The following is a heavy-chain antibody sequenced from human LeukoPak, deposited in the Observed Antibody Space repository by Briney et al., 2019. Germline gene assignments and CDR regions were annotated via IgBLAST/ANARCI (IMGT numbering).Heavy chain of an antibody. V-gene: IGHV4-34*01. D-gene: IGHD6-6*01. CDR1: GGSFSGYY. CDR2: INHSGST. CDR3: ARHGSSSGESDFDY. J-gene: IGHJ4*02. Sequence: SETLSLTCAVYGGSFSGYYWSWIRQPPGKGLAWIGEINHSGSTNYNPSLKSRVTISVDTSKNQFSLKLSSVTAADTAAYYCARHGSSSGESDFDYWGQGTLVTVSS.